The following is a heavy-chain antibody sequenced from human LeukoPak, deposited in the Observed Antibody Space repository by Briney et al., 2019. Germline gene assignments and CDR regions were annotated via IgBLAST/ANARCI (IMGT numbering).Heavy chain of an antibody. CDR2: VRGGGSAT. D-gene: IGHD5-12*01. Sequence: GGSLRLSCAGSGFTFSTYAMSWVRQTPGKGLEWVSAVRGGGSATFYADSVKGRFTISRDNSKNTLYLQMDSLRDEDTAIYYCAKTSRANSNYDSPSDSWGQGTLVTVSS. CDR1: GFTFSTYA. V-gene: IGHV3-23*01. J-gene: IGHJ4*02. CDR3: AKTSRANSNYDSPSDS.